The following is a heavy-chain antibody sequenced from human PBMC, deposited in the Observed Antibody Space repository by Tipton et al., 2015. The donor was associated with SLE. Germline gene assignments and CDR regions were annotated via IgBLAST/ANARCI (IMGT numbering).Heavy chain of an antibody. CDR3: AKGLEPAAGLFDY. V-gene: IGHV3-9*01. J-gene: IGHJ4*02. CDR2: ISWNSGSI. D-gene: IGHD6-13*01. CDR1: GFTFDDYA. Sequence: SLRLSCAASGFTFDDYAMHWVRQAPGKGLEWVSGISWNSGSIGYADSVKGRFTISGDNAKNSLYLQMNSLRAEATALYYCAKGLEPAAGLFDYWGQGTLVTVSS.